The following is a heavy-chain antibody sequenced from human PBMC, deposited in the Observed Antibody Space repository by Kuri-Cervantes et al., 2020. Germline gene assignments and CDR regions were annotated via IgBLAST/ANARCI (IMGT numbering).Heavy chain of an antibody. Sequence: SVKVSCKASGYTFTGYYMHWVRQAPGQGLEWMGWINPNSGGTNYAQKFQGRVTMTRDTSISTAYMELSRLRSDDTAVYYCARSGIAAAGTNYYYGMDVWAKGPRSPSP. V-gene: IGHV1-2*02. J-gene: IGHJ6*02. CDR1: GYTFTGYY. CDR3: ARSGIAAAGTNYYYGMDV. D-gene: IGHD6-13*01. CDR2: INPNSGGT.